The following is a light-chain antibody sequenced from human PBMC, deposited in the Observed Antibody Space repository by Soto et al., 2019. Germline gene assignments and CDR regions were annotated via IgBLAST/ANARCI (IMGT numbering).Light chain of an antibody. CDR1: QSVSSY. CDR2: DAS. Sequence: EIGLRQSPATLSLSPGERATLSCGASQSVSSYLAWYQQKPVQAPRLLIYDASNRATGIPARFSGSGSGTDFTLTISSLEPEDFAVYYCQQRSNWPPITFGQGTRLEIK. CDR3: QQRSNWPPIT. J-gene: IGKJ5*01. V-gene: IGKV3-11*01.